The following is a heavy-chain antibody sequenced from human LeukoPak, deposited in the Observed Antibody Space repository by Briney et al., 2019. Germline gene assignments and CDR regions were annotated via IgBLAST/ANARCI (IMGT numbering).Heavy chain of an antibody. CDR3: VKDPSFQNRDYYFFNHFDS. CDR1: GFTFNNYG. J-gene: IGHJ4*02. D-gene: IGHD3-22*01. Sequence: GGSLRLSCVASGFTFNNYGMHWVRQAPGKGLEWVAFIRYDQSDKHYGDSVQGRFVVSRDNSRNTMYLQMTGLRPDDTAVYFCVKDPSFQNRDYYFFNHFDSWGQGTLVTVSS. CDR2: IRYDQSDK. V-gene: IGHV3-30*02.